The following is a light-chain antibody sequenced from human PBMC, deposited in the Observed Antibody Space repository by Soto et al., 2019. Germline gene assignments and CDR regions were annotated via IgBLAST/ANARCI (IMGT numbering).Light chain of an antibody. CDR1: QSVNSY. CDR2: DAS. J-gene: IGKJ4*01. V-gene: IGKV3-11*01. Sequence: EIVLTQSPATLSLSPGERATLSCRASQSVNSYLVWFQQKPGQAPRLLIYDASNRATGIPARFSGSGSGTDFTLTISSLEPEDFAVYYCQQRYIWPPLTFGGGTKVEIK. CDR3: QQRYIWPPLT.